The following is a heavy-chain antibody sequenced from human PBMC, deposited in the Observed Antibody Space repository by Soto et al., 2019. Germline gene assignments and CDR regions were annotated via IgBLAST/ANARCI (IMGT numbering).Heavy chain of an antibody. CDR1: GYTFTSYG. D-gene: IGHD3-10*01. J-gene: IGHJ4*02. CDR3: ARPILGSLTTPFDY. CDR2: ISAYNGNT. Sequence: QVQLVQSGAEVKKPGASVKVSCKASGYTFTSYGISWVRQAPGQGLEWMGWISAYNGNTNYAQKLQGRVTMTTDTSTSTDYMELRRLRSDATAVYYCARPILGSLTTPFDYWGQGTLVTVSS. V-gene: IGHV1-18*01.